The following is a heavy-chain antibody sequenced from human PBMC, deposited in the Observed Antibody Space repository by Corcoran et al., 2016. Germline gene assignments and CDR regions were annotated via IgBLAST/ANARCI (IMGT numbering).Heavy chain of an antibody. J-gene: IGHJ4*02. CDR1: GASIGSGTYS. V-gene: IGHV4-30-2*01. CDR3: ARDRGYGRGAYYFDF. CDR2: FHHSGSI. D-gene: IGHD2-15*01. Sequence: QLQLQESGSGLVKPSQTLSLTCTVSGASIGSGTYSWSWIRQPPGKGLEWIGNFHHSGSIFYDPSLKSRVSISVDRSKNQFSLKVSSVTAADTAMYYCARDRGYGRGAYYFDFWGQGTLVTVSS.